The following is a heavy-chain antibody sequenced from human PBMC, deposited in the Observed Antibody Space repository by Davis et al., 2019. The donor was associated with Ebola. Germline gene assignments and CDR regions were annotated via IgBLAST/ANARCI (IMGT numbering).Heavy chain of an antibody. CDR1: GDSMNSDTYY. CDR3: ARTTLTSISDAGLGYNFFAP. CDR2: VSHSGYF. D-gene: IGHD2-21*02. J-gene: IGHJ5*02. V-gene: IGHV4-34*01. Sequence: SETLSLTCTVSGDSMNSDTYYWSWIRQPPGMGLEWLGEVSHSGYFNYNSSLKSRVTMSVDMSKNQFSLTLTSVSAADTAVYYCARTTLTSISDAGLGYNFFAPWGQGTLVTVS.